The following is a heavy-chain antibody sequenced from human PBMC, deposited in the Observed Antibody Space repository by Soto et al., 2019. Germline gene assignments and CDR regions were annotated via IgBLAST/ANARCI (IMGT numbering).Heavy chain of an antibody. CDR2: IYYSGST. V-gene: IGHV4-61*01. CDR3: ARDVTGDHGAFDI. J-gene: IGHJ3*02. D-gene: IGHD7-27*01. Sequence: LSETLSLTCTVSGGSVSSGSYYWSWIRQPPGKGLEWIGYIYYSGSTNYNPSLKSRVTISVDTSKNQFSLKLSSVTAADTAVYYCARDVTGDHGAFDIWGQGTMVTVSS. CDR1: GGSVSSGSYY.